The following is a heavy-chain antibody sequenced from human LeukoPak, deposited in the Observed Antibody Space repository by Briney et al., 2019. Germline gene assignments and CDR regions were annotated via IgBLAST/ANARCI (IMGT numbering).Heavy chain of an antibody. CDR1: GFTFSSYT. CDR2: ISSSSSYM. CDR3: AKDIRGGHPVCDS. J-gene: IGHJ4*02. D-gene: IGHD2-15*01. V-gene: IGHV3-21*01. Sequence: GGSLRLSCAASGFTFSSYTMNWVRQAPGKGLEWVSCISSSSSYMYYAESVKGRFTISRDNAENSLYLQMNSLRARDTAVYYCAKDIRGGHPVCDSWGQGPLVTVSS.